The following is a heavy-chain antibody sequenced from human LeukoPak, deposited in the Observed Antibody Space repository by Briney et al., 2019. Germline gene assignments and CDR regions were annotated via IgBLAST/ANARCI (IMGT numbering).Heavy chain of an antibody. V-gene: IGHV4-59*08. CDR2: IYYSGST. J-gene: IGHJ6*03. CDR3: ARHSAPTMVRGVNYYYYYMDV. Sequence: SETLSLTCTVSGGSISSYYWSWIRQPPGKGLEWIGYIYYSGSTIYNPSLKSRVTISVDTSKNQFSLKLSSVTAADTAVYYCARHSAPTMVRGVNYYYYYMDVWGKGTTVTVSS. D-gene: IGHD3-10*01. CDR1: GGSISSYY.